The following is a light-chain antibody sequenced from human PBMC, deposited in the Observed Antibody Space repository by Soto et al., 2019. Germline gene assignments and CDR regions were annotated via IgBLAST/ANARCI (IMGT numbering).Light chain of an antibody. V-gene: IGKV3-20*01. Sequence: EIVLTQSPGTLSLSPGERATLSCRASQSVGGNYLAWYQQKPGQAPRLLIYDASRRATGIPDRFSGSGSGTDFTLTISRLEPEDFAVYYCQQCATSPLTFGGGTNVDIK. J-gene: IGKJ4*01. CDR1: QSVGGNY. CDR2: DAS. CDR3: QQCATSPLT.